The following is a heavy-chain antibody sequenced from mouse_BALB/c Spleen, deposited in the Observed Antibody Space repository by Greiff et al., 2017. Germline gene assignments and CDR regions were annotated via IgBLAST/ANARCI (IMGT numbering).Heavy chain of an antibody. D-gene: IGHD2-10*01. J-gene: IGHJ4*01. Sequence: EVHLVESGGGLVQPGGSLRLSCATSGFTFTDYYMSWVRQPPGKALEWLGFIRNKANGYTTEYSASVKGRFTISRDNSQSILYLQMNTLRAEDSATYYCARAPAYYGNYYCAMDYWGQGTSVTVSS. CDR1: GFTFTDYY. CDR2: IRNKANGYTT. V-gene: IGHV7-3*02. CDR3: ARAPAYYGNYYCAMDY.